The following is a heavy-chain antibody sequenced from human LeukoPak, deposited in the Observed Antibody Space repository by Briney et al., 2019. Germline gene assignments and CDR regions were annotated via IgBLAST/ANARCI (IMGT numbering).Heavy chain of an antibody. CDR3: ARGAAAIPDFDY. CDR2: IYYSGST. V-gene: IGHV4-59*01. Sequence: SSETLSLTCAVSGGSISSYYWSWIRQPPGKGLEWIGYIYYSGSTNYNPSLKSRVTISVDTSKNQFSLKLSSVTAADTAVYYCARGAAAIPDFDYWGQGTLVTVSS. D-gene: IGHD2-2*02. CDR1: GGSISSYY. J-gene: IGHJ4*02.